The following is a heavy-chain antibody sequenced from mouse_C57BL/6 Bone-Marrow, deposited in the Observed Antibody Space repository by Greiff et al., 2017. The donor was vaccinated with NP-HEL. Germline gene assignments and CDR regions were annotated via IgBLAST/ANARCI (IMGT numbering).Heavy chain of an antibody. V-gene: IGHV3-8*01. Sequence: VQLKESGPGLAKPSQTLSLTCSVTGYSITSDYWNWIRKFPGNKLEYMGYISYSGSTYYNPSLKSRISITRDTSKNQYYLQLNSVTTEDTATYYCARYKNYYGSSYVEYFDVWGTGTTVTVSS. D-gene: IGHD1-1*01. CDR1: GYSITSDY. CDR3: ARYKNYYGSSYVEYFDV. CDR2: ISYSGST. J-gene: IGHJ1*03.